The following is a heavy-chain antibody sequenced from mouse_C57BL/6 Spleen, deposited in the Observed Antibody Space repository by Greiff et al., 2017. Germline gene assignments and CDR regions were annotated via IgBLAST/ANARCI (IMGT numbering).Heavy chain of an antibody. D-gene: IGHD2-4*01. CDR1: GYTFTDYY. CDR2: INPYNGGT. V-gene: IGHV1-19*01. J-gene: IGHJ3*01. Sequence: VQLQQSGPVLVKPGASVKMSCKASGYTFTDYYMNWVKQSHGKSLEWIGVINPYNGGTSYNQKFKGKATLTVDKSSSTAYMELNSLTSEDSAVYYGAREGAYDYDGRFAYWGQGTLVTVSA. CDR3: AREGAYDYDGRFAY.